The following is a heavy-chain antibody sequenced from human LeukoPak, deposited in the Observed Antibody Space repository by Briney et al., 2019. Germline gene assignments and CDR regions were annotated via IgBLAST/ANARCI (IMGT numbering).Heavy chain of an antibody. CDR1: GYSFTSFG. J-gene: IGHJ4*02. V-gene: IGHV1-18*01. D-gene: IGHD2-21*02. CDR2: ISGYSGST. Sequence: ASVKVSCKTSGYSFTSFGIIWVRQAPAEGLEWVGWISGYSGSTEYAQKFQGRVNLTIDRSTTIAYMDLNSLRSDDTATYYCARGLLPSLMDSWGQGTLVTVSS. CDR3: ARGLLPSLMDS.